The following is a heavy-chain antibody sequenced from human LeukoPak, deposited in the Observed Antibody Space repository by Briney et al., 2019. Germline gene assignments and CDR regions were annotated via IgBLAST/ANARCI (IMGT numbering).Heavy chain of an antibody. CDR2: VSSSGAYI. CDR1: GFTFSSYA. D-gene: IGHD4/OR15-4a*01. Sequence: GGSLRLSCAASGFTFSSYAMNWIRQPPGKGLEWVASVSSSGAYIYYADLVEGRFTISRDNAKNSLILQMNSLRAEDTAVYYCARGVANYRYYFDSWGQGTLVTVSS. J-gene: IGHJ4*02. CDR3: ARGVANYRYYFDS. V-gene: IGHV3-21*01.